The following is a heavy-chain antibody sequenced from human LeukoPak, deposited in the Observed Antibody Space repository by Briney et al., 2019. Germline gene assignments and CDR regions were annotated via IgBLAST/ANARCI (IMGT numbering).Heavy chain of an antibody. CDR3: AKDNEDY. CDR2: ISYDGSNK. J-gene: IGHJ4*02. D-gene: IGHD2-8*01. V-gene: IGHV3-30*18. Sequence: PGGSLRVSCAASGFTFSSYGMHWVRQAPGKGLEWVAIISYDGSNKYYADSVKGRFTISRDNSKSTLYLQMNSLRAEDTAVYYCAKDNEDYWGQGTLVTVSS. CDR1: GFTFSSYG.